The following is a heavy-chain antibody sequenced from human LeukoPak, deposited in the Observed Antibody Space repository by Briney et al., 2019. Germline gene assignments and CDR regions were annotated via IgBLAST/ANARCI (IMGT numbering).Heavy chain of an antibody. V-gene: IGHV3-74*01. CDR2: INSDGSRT. D-gene: IGHD6-19*01. Sequence: GGSLRLSCAASGFTFSSYWMHWVRQAAGKGLVWVSRINSDGSRTSYADSVNGRFTIPRDNAKNTLYLQTNSLRAEATAVYYCARAVAGATSWYFDLWGRGTLVTVSS. CDR3: ARAVAGATSWYFDL. CDR1: GFTFSSYW. J-gene: IGHJ2*01.